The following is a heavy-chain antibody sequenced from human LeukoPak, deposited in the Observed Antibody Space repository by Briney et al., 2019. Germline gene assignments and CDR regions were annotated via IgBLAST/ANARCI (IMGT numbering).Heavy chain of an antibody. CDR1: SASISSSPWY. Sequence: SETLSLTCTVSSASISSSPWYWGWIRQSPGKGLEWIGSISYSGTTYYNPSLKSRVTISVDTSKNHFSLKLSSVTAADTAVYYCANKRDSRLDSFDIWGQGTMVTVS. D-gene: IGHD1-1*01. J-gene: IGHJ3*02. CDR2: ISYSGTT. CDR3: ANKRDSRLDSFDI. V-gene: IGHV4-39*02.